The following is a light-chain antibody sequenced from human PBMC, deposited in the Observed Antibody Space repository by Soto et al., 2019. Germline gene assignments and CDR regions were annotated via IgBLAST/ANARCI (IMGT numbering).Light chain of an antibody. Sequence: EILLTQSPGTLSLSPGERATLSCRASQSVSSTYLSWYQLKPGQAPRLLIYGASTRATGIPDRFSGSGSGTDFTLTIIRLEPEDFAVYYCQQYGFSFRAFGQGTKV. CDR2: GAS. CDR1: QSVSSTY. J-gene: IGKJ1*01. V-gene: IGKV3-20*01. CDR3: QQYGFSFRA.